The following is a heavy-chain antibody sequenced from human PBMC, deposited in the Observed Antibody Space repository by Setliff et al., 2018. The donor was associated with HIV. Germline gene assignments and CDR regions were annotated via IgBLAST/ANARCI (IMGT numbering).Heavy chain of an antibody. J-gene: IGHJ6*03. D-gene: IGHD3-22*01. CDR1: GESLAGSRYS. CDR3: ARLGDNSDWRSNYFFYYMDV. Sequence: SETLSLTCTVSGESLAGSRYSWGWVRQSPGQGLEWLGNLFHTGSSYFNPSLRSRLTMSVDTSKDQFSLSLISMTAADSAVYYCARLGDNSDWRSNYFFYYMDVWGKGVTVTVSS. CDR2: LFHTGSS. V-gene: IGHV4-39*01.